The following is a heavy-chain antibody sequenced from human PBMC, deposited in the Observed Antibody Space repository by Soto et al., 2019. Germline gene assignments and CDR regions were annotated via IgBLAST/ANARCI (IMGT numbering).Heavy chain of an antibody. CDR3: ARAGAAGTSYYYYGMDV. CDR2: ISSSSSYI. V-gene: IGHV3-21*01. CDR1: GFTFSSYS. J-gene: IGHJ6*02. D-gene: IGHD6-13*01. Sequence: EVQLVESGGGLVKPGGSLRLSCAASGFTFSSYSMNWVRQAPGKGLEWVSSISSSSSYIYYADSVKGRFTISRDNAKNSLYLQMNSLRAEDTAVYYCARAGAAGTSYYYYGMDVWGQGTTVTVSS.